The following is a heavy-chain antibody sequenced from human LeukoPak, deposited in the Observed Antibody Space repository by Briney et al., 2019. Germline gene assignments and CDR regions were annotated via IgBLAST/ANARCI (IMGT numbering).Heavy chain of an antibody. CDR3: ARDQAFVYCSGGTCYDDY. CDR2: INPNSGDT. D-gene: IGHD2-15*01. J-gene: IGHJ4*02. V-gene: IGHV1-2*02. CDR1: IHTFTGYY. Sequence: GASVRVSCKASIHTFTGYYMHCVPDPPGQGLEWMGKINPNSGDTHYAQKFQGRVTMTRDTSINTDYMELSRLRSDGTAVYYCARDQAFVYCSGGTCYDDYWGQGSLVTVSS.